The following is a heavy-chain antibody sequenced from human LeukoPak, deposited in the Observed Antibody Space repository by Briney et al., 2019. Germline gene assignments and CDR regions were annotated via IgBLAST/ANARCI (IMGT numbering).Heavy chain of an antibody. CDR2: IYTSGST. V-gene: IGHV4-61*02. Sequence: SETLSLTCTVSGGSISSGSYYWSWIRQPAGKGLEWIGRIYTSGSTNYNPSLKSRVTISVDTSKNQFSLKLSSVTAADTAVYYCARSPFGEFLYDYWGQGTLVTLSS. J-gene: IGHJ4*02. CDR1: GGSISSGSYY. D-gene: IGHD3-10*01. CDR3: ARSPFGEFLYDY.